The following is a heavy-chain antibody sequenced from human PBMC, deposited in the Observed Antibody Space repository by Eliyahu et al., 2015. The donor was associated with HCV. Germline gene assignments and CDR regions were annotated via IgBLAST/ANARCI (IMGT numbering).Heavy chain of an antibody. D-gene: IGHD4-17*01. Sequence: EVQLVESGXGLVKPGGSLRLSCAASXFTXXXYPMNWVRQAPGRGLEWVSSITGSSSYIYYADSVNGRSTISRDNAKNSLYLQMNSLRAEDTAVYYCARASPTTGIALDAFDLWGQGTMVTVSS. J-gene: IGHJ3*01. CDR2: ITGSSSYI. CDR1: XFTXXXYP. CDR3: ARASPTTGIALDAFDL. V-gene: IGHV3-21*01.